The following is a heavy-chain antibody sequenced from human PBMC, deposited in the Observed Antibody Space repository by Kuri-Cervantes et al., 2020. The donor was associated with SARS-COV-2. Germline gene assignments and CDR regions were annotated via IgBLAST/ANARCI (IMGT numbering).Heavy chain of an antibody. D-gene: IGHD2/OR15-2a*01. CDR3: ARVNIELVLPTPQVYFYMDV. V-gene: IGHV4-61*02. Sequence: SETLSLTCTVSGGSINSASYFWNWIRQPAGKGPEWIGRIYTSGRTNYNPSLKSRVTMSVDTSKNQFSLKLTSVTAADTAVYYCARVNIELVLPTPQVYFYMDVWGKGTTVTVSS. J-gene: IGHJ6*03. CDR1: GGSINSASYF. CDR2: IYTSGRT.